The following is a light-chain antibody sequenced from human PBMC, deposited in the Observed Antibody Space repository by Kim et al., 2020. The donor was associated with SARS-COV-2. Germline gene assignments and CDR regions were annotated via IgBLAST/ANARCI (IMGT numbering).Light chain of an antibody. CDR3: SSYTSSSTLV. J-gene: IGLJ3*02. CDR1: SSDVGGYNY. CDR2: DVN. Sequence: QSALTQPASVSGSPGQSITISCTGTSSDVGGYNYVSWYQQHPGKAPKLMIYDVNKRPSGVSNSFSGSKSGNTASLTISGLQAEDEADYYCSSYTSSSTLVFGGGTQLTVL. V-gene: IGLV2-14*01.